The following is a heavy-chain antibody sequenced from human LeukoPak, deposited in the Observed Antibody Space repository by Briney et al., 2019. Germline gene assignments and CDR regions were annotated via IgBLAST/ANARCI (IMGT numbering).Heavy chain of an antibody. CDR2: IIPIFGTA. J-gene: IGHJ4*02. Sequence: SVKVSCKASGGTFSSYAISWVRQAPGQGLEWMGGIIPIFGTANYAQKFQGRVTITADKSTSTAYMELSSLRSEDTAVYYCARLIAVAGTDFDYWGQGTLVTVSS. V-gene: IGHV1-69*06. CDR3: ARLIAVAGTDFDY. CDR1: GGTFSSYA. D-gene: IGHD6-19*01.